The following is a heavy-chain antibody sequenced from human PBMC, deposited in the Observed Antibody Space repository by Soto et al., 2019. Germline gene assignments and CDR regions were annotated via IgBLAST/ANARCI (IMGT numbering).Heavy chain of an antibody. D-gene: IGHD5-18*01. CDR3: ASHSYGYFPHYYHGMDV. J-gene: IGHJ6*02. Sequence: QVQLVQSGAEVKKPGSSVKVSCKASGGTFSSYASSWVRQAPGQGLEWMGGIIPIFGTANYAQKFQGRVTITADESTSPAYMELSSLRSEDTAVYYWASHSYGYFPHYYHGMDVWGQGTTVTVSS. CDR2: IIPIFGTA. CDR1: GGTFSSYA. V-gene: IGHV1-69*12.